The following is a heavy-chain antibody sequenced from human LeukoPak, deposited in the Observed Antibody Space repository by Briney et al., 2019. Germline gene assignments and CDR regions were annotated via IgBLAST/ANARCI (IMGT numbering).Heavy chain of an antibody. J-gene: IGHJ4*02. CDR3: AGGVTSCYMCFDY. CDR1: GYSFSMYW. D-gene: IGHD2-2*02. CDR2: RNPAESEA. V-gene: IGHV5-51*01. Sequence: GESLQISCQGLGYSFSMYWIGWVRQMPGKGLEWMGLRNPAESEARYSPSFQGQVTISVDKSISTAYLQWSSLKASDTAMYYCAGGVTSCYMCFDYWGQGTLVTVSS.